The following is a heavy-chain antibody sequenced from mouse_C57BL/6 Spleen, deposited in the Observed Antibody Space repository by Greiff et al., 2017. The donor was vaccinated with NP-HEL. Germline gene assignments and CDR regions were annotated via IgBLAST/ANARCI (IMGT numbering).Heavy chain of an antibody. J-gene: IGHJ2*01. V-gene: IGHV1-39*01. D-gene: IGHD2-4*01. Sequence: EVQLQQSGPELVKPGASVKISCKASGYSFTDYNMNWVKQSNGKSLEWIGGINPNYGTTSYNQKFKGKATLTADQSSSTAYMQLNSLTSEDSAVYYCARGEDYDENGGYYLDYWGQGTTLTVSS. CDR2: INPNYGTT. CDR1: GYSFTDYN. CDR3: ARGEDYDENGGYYLDY.